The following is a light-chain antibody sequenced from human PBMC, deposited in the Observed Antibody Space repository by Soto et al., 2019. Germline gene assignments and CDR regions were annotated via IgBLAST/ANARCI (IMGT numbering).Light chain of an antibody. CDR3: QSYDSSLGDRI. CDR1: NSNIGAGYD. V-gene: IGLV1-40*01. Sequence: QSVLTQPPTVSGAPGQSVTISCTGSNSNIGAGYDVHWYQQPPGTAPKLLIHGNSYRPSGVPDRFSGSKSGTSASLAITGLQADDEADCYCQSYDSSLGDRIFGGGTKVTVL. J-gene: IGLJ2*01. CDR2: GNS.